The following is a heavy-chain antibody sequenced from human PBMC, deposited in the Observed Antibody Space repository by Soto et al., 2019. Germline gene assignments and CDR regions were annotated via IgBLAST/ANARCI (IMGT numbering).Heavy chain of an antibody. V-gene: IGHV4-39*01. CDR2: IYYSGST. CDR1: GGSISSSSYY. Sequence: SETLSLTCTVSGGSISSSSYYWGWIRQPPGKGLEWIGSIYYSGSTYYNPSLKSRVTISVDTSKDQFSLKLSSVTAADTAVYYCARGYSSSWYPGWGQGTLVTVSS. D-gene: IGHD6-13*01. J-gene: IGHJ4*02. CDR3: ARGYSSSWYPG.